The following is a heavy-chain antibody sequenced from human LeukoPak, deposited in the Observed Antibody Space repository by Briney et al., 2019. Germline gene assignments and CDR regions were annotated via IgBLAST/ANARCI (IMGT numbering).Heavy chain of an antibody. CDR1: GGSISSSSYY. J-gene: IGHJ6*01. V-gene: IGHV4-39*01. CDR3: GTNWPTETGYKFGMDV. D-gene: IGHD3-9*01. Sequence: SETLSLTCAVSGGSISSSSYYWGWIRQPPGKGLDWIGSIYYSGSTFYNPSLKSRVTISVDTSKNQCSQRPSSVTASRTAGDYLGTNWPTETGYKFGMDVGGQGPTVSVS. CDR2: IYYSGST.